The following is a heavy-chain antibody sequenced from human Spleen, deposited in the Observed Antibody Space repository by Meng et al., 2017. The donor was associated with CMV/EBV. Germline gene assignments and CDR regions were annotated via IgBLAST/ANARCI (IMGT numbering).Heavy chain of an antibody. CDR1: GFTFSNAW. CDR2: IKSKTDGGTT. D-gene: IGHD4-11*01. Sequence: GESLKISCAASGFTFSNAWMSWVRQAPGQGLEWGGRIKSKTDGGTTDYAAPVTGRFTISRDDSKDTLYLQMNSLKTEDTALYYCTTSPTVTTQRAYYYYGMDVWGQGTTVTVSS. CDR3: TTSPTVTTQRAYYYYGMDV. V-gene: IGHV3-15*01. J-gene: IGHJ6*02.